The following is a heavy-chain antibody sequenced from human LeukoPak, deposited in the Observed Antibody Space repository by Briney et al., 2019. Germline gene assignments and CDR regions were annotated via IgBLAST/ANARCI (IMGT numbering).Heavy chain of an antibody. Sequence: PSETLSLTCAVYGGSFSGYYWSWIRQPPGKGLEWIGEINHSGSTNYNPSLKSRVTISVDTSKNQFSLKLSSVTAADTAVYYCASLGHCSGGSCYSAPADYWGQGTLVTVSS. J-gene: IGHJ4*02. CDR3: ASLGHCSGGSCYSAPADY. CDR1: GGSFSGYY. D-gene: IGHD2-15*01. V-gene: IGHV4-34*01. CDR2: INHSGST.